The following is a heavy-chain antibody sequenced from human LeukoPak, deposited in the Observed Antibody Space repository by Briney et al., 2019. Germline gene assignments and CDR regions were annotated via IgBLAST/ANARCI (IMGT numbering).Heavy chain of an antibody. D-gene: IGHD4-23*01. CDR3: VGFGDDGGL. Sequence: PGGSLRLSCAASVYSFNEYDMHWVRQASGKGLDWVSYISGSGGTIHYADSVRGRFTISRDNVKRSLYLQMNSLRVEDTAVYYCVGFGDDGGLWGQGTVVTVSS. V-gene: IGHV3-48*01. J-gene: IGHJ4*02. CDR1: VYSFNEYD. CDR2: ISGSGGTI.